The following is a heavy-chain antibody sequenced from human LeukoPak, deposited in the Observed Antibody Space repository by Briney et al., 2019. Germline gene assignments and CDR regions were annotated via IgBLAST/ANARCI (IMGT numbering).Heavy chain of an antibody. CDR1: GGSISSSSYD. CDR3: ARRAFLGGVFDY. J-gene: IGHJ4*02. D-gene: IGHD3-16*01. CDR2: IYYSGST. Sequence: SETLSLTCTVSGGSISSSSYDWGWIRQPPGKGLEWIGSIYYSGSTYYNPSLKSRVTISVDTSTNQFSLKLSSVTAADTAVYYCARRAFLGGVFDYWGQGTLVTVSS. V-gene: IGHV4-39*01.